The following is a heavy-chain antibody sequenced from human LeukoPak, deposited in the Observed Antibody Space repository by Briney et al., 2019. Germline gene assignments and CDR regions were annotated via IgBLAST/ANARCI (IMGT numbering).Heavy chain of an antibody. J-gene: IGHJ4*02. V-gene: IGHV3-23*01. CDR2: ISGSGNRT. D-gene: IGHD6-19*01. CDR3: ARTWYSSGWYRFDY. CDR1: GFTFSSYA. Sequence: GGSLRLSCEVSGFTFSSYAISWVRQAPGKGLEWVSTISGSGNRTYYANSVKGRFTFSRDKSRNTVYLQMNSLRAEDTAVYYCARTWYSSGWYRFDYWGQGALVTVFS.